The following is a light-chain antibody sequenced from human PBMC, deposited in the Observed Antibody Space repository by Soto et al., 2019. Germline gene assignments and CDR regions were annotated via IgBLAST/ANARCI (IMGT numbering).Light chain of an antibody. CDR2: EVS. J-gene: IGLJ2*01. CDR3: SSYAGSNNFDVV. Sequence: QSALTQPPSASGSPGQSVTISCTGTSSDVGGYNYVSWYQQHPGKAPKLMIYEVSKRPSGVPDRFSGSKSGNTASLTVSGLQAEDEADYYCSSYAGSNNFDVVFGGETKVTVL. V-gene: IGLV2-8*01. CDR1: SSDVGGYNY.